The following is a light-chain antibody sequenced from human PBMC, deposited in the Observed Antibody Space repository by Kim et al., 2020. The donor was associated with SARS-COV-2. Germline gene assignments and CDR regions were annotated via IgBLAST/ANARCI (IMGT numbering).Light chain of an antibody. J-gene: IGKJ4*01. Sequence: ATVKCKSSQSVLYRASNYNYLAWYQQKPGQPPRLLISWASARESGVPDRFSGSGSGTDFTLTISNLQAEDVAVYYCQQYYRTPLTFGGGTKVDIK. CDR1: QSVLYRASNYNY. CDR3: QQYYRTPLT. CDR2: WAS. V-gene: IGKV4-1*01.